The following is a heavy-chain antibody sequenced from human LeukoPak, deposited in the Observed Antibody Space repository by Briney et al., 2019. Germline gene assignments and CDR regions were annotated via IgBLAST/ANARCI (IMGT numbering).Heavy chain of an antibody. V-gene: IGHV4-30-2*01. Sequence: SQTLSLTCTVSGDSISSSGHFWGWIRQPPEQGLEWIGYIYRGGSTYYNPSLKSRVTISVDTSKNQFSLKLSSVTAADTAVYYCARHIGHGPTTVVTRFDYWGQGTLVTVSS. D-gene: IGHD4-23*01. CDR2: IYRGGST. CDR1: GDSISSSGHF. CDR3: ARHIGHGPTTVVTRFDY. J-gene: IGHJ4*02.